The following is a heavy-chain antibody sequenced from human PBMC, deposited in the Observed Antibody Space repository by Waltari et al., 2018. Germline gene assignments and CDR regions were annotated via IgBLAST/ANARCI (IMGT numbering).Heavy chain of an antibody. V-gene: IGHV4-59*01. CDR2: IYYSGST. D-gene: IGHD3-22*01. CDR3: ARTYYYDSSGFGGQLDY. CDR1: GGSISSYY. J-gene: IGHJ4*02. Sequence: QVQLQESGPGLVKPSETLSLTCTVSGGSISSYYWSWIRQPPGKGLEWIGYIYYSGSTNYNPSLKSRVTISVDTSKNQFSLKLSSVTAADTAVYYCARTYYYDSSGFGGQLDYWGQGTLVTVSS.